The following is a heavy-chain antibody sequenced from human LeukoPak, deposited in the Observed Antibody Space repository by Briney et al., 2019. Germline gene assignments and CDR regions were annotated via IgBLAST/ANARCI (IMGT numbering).Heavy chain of an antibody. D-gene: IGHD1-26*01. CDR3: ARQGSYYFDY. J-gene: IGHJ4*02. CDR2: INPNSGGT. V-gene: IGHV1-2*04. Sequence: ASVKVSCKASGYTFTGYYMHWVRQAPGQGLEWMGWINPNSGGTTYAQKFQGWVTMTRDTSISTAYMELSRLRSDDTAVYYCARQGSYYFDYWGQGTLVTVSS. CDR1: GYTFTGYY.